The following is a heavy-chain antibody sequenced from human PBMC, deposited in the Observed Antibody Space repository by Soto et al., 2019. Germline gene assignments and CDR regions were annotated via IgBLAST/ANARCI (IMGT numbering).Heavy chain of an antibody. CDR2: IIPILGIA. V-gene: IGHV1-69*08. CDR1: GGTFSSYT. J-gene: IGHJ4*02. D-gene: IGHD6-13*01. CDR3: AGDIAGKNGY. Sequence: QVQLVQSGAEVKKPGSSVKVSCKASGGTFSSYTISWVRQAPGQGLEWMGRIIPILGIANYAQKFQGRVTITADKSTSTAYMELSSLRSQDTAVYFCAGDIAGKNGYWGQGTLVTVSS.